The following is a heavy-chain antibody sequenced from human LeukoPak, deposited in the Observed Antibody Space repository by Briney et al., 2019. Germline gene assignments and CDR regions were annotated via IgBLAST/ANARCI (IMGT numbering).Heavy chain of an antibody. CDR1: GFTFSSYA. Sequence: GGSLRLSCAASGFTFSSYAMGWVRQAPGKGLEWVSSISGSGGSTYYADSVKGRFTISRDNSKNTLYLQMNSLRAEDTAVYYCAKDLNSGYLYYFDYWGQGTLVTVSS. CDR3: AKDLNSGYLYYFDY. V-gene: IGHV3-23*01. CDR2: ISGSGGST. J-gene: IGHJ4*02. D-gene: IGHD3-22*01.